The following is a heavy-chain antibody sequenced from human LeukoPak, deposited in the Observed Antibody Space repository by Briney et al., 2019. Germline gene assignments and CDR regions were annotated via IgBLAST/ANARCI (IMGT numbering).Heavy chain of an antibody. Sequence: GGFLRLSCAASGFTFSSYWMSWVRQAPGKGLEWVANIKQDGSEKYYVDSVKGRFTISRDNAKNSLYLQMNSLRAEDTAVYYCARDLLRYFDWFDYWGQGTLVTVSS. CDR1: GFTFSSYW. CDR3: ARDLLRYFDWFDY. D-gene: IGHD3-9*01. CDR2: IKQDGSEK. V-gene: IGHV3-7*01. J-gene: IGHJ5*01.